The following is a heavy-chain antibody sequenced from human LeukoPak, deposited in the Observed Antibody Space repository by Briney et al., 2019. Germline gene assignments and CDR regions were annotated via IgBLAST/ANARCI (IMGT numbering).Heavy chain of an antibody. CDR3: ARDTPERYIVGALDI. V-gene: IGHV4-4*07. Sequence: SETLSLTCTVSGGSISNYYWSWIRQPAGKGLEWIGRIWSTGSTNYNPSLKSRVTMSVGTPKNQFSLNLSSMTAADTAVYYCARDTPERYIVGALDIWGQGTMVTVSS. CDR2: IWSTGST. D-gene: IGHD2-21*01. J-gene: IGHJ3*02. CDR1: GGSISNYY.